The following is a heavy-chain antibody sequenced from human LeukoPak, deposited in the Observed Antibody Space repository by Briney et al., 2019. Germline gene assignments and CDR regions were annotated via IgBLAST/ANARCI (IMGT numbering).Heavy chain of an antibody. Sequence: GGSLRLSCAASGFTFSSYGMHWVRQAPGKGLEWVAFIRYDGSNKYYADSVKGRFTVARDNSKNTLYLQMNSLTVEDTAVYFCARDHSGWDYFDYWGQGTVVSVSS. J-gene: IGHJ4*02. CDR3: ARDHSGWDYFDY. CDR1: GFTFSSYG. V-gene: IGHV3-30*02. CDR2: IRYDGSNK. D-gene: IGHD1-26*01.